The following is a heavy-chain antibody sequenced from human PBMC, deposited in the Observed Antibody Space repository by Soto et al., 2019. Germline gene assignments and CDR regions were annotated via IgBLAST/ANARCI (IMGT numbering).Heavy chain of an antibody. CDR3: ARDGDSSGWYSKDAFDI. D-gene: IGHD6-19*01. CDR2: ISAYNGNT. CDR1: GYTFTSYG. V-gene: IGHV1-18*01. J-gene: IGHJ3*02. Sequence: ASVKVSCKASGYTFTSYGISWVRQAPGQGLEWMGWISAYNGNTNYAQKLQGRVTMTTDTSTSTAYMELRSLRSDDTAVYYCARDGDSSGWYSKDAFDIWGQGTMVTVSS.